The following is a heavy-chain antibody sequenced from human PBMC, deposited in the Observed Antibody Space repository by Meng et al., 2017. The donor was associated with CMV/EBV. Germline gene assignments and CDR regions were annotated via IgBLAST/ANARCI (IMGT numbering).Heavy chain of an antibody. CDR2: IDSGGSST. D-gene: IGHD2-2*01. CDR1: GFTFSSYA. CDR3: AKDSEGYCSSTSCYGAGYYFDY. Sequence: GESLKISCAASGFTFSSYAMSWVRQAPGKGLEWVSVIDSGGSSTYYADSVKGRFTISRDNSKNTLYLQMNSLRAEDTAVYYCAKDSEGYCSSTSCYGAGYYFDYWGQGTLVTVSS. J-gene: IGHJ4*02. V-gene: IGHV3-23*03.